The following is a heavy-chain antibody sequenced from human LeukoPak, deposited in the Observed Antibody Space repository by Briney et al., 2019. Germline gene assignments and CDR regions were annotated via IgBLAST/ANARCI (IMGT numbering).Heavy chain of an antibody. Sequence: GGSLRLSCAASGSTFSSYSMNWVRQAPGKGLEWVSRINSDGSSTSYADSVKGRFTISRDNAKNTLYLQMNSLRAEDTAVYYCAREAVNWGQGTLVTVSS. CDR1: GSTFSSYS. V-gene: IGHV3-74*01. CDR2: INSDGSST. CDR3: AREAVN. J-gene: IGHJ4*02.